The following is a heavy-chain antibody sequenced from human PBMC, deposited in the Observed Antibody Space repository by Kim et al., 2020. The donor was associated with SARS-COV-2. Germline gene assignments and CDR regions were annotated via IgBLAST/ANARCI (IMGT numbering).Heavy chain of an antibody. CDR1: GGSISGYF. J-gene: IGHJ3*02. V-gene: IGHV4-59*01. D-gene: IGHD2-2*01. CDR2: IYYSGRT. CDR3: ARDQDCSSTTCYLAAFDI. Sequence: SETLSLTCTVSGGSISGYFWSWIRQPPGKGLEWIGYIYYSGRTNYNPSLNSRVTMSVDTSKNQFPLKLSSVTAADTAVYYCARDQDCSSTTCYLAAFDIWGQGTMVTVSS.